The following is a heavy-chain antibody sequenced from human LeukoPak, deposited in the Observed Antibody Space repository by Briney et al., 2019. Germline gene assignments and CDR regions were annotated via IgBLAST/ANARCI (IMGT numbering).Heavy chain of an antibody. CDR3: AKGGYSGYLYYFDY. CDR1: GFTFSSYG. J-gene: IGHJ4*02. CDR2: ISYDGSNK. Sequence: GGSLRLSCAASGFTFSSYGMHWVRQAPGKGLEWVAVISYDGSNKYYADSVKGRFTLPRDNSKNTLYLQMNSLRAEDTAVYYCAKGGYSGYLYYFDYWGQGTLVTVSS. D-gene: IGHD1-26*01. V-gene: IGHV3-30*18.